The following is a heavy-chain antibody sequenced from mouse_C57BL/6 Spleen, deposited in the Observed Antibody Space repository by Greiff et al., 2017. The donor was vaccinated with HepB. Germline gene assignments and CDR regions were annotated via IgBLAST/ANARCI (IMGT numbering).Heavy chain of an antibody. CDR3: ARERAGEGHAMDY. D-gene: IGHD3-3*01. CDR1: GYTFTSYW. CDR2: IDPSDSET. V-gene: IGHV1-52*01. J-gene: IGHJ4*01. Sequence: QVQLQQPGAELVRPGSSVKLSCKASGYTFTSYWMHWVKQRPIQGLEWIGNIDPSDSETHYNQKFKDKATLTVDKSSSTAYMQLSSLTSEDSAVYYCARERAGEGHAMDYWGQGTSVTVSS.